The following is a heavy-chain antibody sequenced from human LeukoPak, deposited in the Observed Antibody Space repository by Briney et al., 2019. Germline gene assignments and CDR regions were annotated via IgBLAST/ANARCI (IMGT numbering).Heavy chain of an antibody. J-gene: IGHJ4*02. Sequence: GGSLRLSCAASGFTFSGSAMHWVRQASGKRLEWVGRIRSKANSYATAYAASVKGRFTISRDDSKNTAYLQMNSLKTEDTAVYYCTGWFGEFPFDYWGQGTLVTVSS. CDR2: IRSKANSYAT. D-gene: IGHD3-10*01. CDR3: TGWFGEFPFDY. CDR1: GFTFSGSA. V-gene: IGHV3-73*01.